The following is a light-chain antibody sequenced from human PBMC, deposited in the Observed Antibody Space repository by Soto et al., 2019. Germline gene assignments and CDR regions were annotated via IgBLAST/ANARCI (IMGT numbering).Light chain of an antibody. CDR1: SSDVGGYKS. CDR3: CSYVVIYSYV. V-gene: IGLV2-11*01. Sequence: QSVLTQPRSVSGSPGQSVTVSCIGTSSDVGGYKSVSWYQQYPGKASKLMIYDVSERPSGVPNRFSGSKSGNTASLTISGLQAEDEAAYYCCSYVVIYSYVSGTGTKVTVL. J-gene: IGLJ1*01. CDR2: DVS.